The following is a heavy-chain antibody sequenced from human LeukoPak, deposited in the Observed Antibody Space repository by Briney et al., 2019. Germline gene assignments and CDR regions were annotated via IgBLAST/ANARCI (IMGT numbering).Heavy chain of an antibody. J-gene: IGHJ1*01. CDR3: ARENRDSNGWS. D-gene: IGHD6-19*01. CDR2: INSGGNTI. Sequence: GGSLRLSCTASGFSFSSYSMNWVRQAPGKGLEWVSYINSGGNTIHYAGSVKGRFTISRDNARNSLYLQMNSLRVEDTAFYYCARENRDSNGWSWGQGTLVTVSS. V-gene: IGHV3-48*04. CDR1: GFSFSSYS.